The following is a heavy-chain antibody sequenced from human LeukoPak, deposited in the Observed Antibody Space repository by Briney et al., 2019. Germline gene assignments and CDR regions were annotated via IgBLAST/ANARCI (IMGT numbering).Heavy chain of an antibody. J-gene: IGHJ6*03. Sequence: TSETLSLTCTVSGGSISSYYWSWIRQPPGKGLAWIGYIYYSGSTNYNPSLKSRVTISVDTSKNQFSLKLSSVTAADTAVYYCARLRYYYDSSGYYYNYYYYMDVWGKGTTVTVSS. CDR3: ARLRYYYDSSGYYYNYYYYMDV. D-gene: IGHD3-22*01. V-gene: IGHV4-59*08. CDR2: IYYSGST. CDR1: GGSISSYY.